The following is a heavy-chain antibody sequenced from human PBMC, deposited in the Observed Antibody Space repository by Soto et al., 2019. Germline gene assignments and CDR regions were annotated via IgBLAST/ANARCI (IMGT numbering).Heavy chain of an antibody. CDR3: ARGSLRSRFRGFDP. CDR2: MNPNSGNI. CDR1: GYTFTSYD. Sequence: QVQLVQSGAEVKKPGASVKVSCKASGYTFTSYDINWVRQATGQVLEWMGWMNPNSGNIGYAQNFNGRVTMTRTTSISTAYMELSSLRSEDTAVYYCARGSLRSRFRGFDPWGQGTLVTVSS. D-gene: IGHD3-16*01. V-gene: IGHV1-8*01. J-gene: IGHJ5*02.